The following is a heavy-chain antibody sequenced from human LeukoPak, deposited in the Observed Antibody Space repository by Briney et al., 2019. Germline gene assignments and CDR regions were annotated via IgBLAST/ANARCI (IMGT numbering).Heavy chain of an antibody. Sequence: GGSLRLSCAHSGFTFIRDAMSWVPEAPGKGLEWVSAISGSGGRTYYADSVKGRFTISRDNSKNTLYLQMNSLRAEDTAVYYCVRRAGGYSHPYDYWGQGTLVTVSS. CDR3: VRRAGGYSHPYDY. V-gene: IGHV3-23*01. J-gene: IGHJ4*02. CDR1: GFTFIRDA. CDR2: ISGSGGRT. D-gene: IGHD4-23*01.